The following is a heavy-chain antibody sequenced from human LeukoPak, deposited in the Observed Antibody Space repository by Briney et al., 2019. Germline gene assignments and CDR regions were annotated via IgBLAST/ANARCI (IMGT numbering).Heavy chain of an antibody. CDR1: GFNFRSYA. V-gene: IGHV3-23*01. CDR3: ARVTYGTIDY. J-gene: IGHJ4*02. D-gene: IGHD3-10*01. Sequence: PGGSLRLSCAASGFNFRSYAMHWVRQGPGKGLEWVSAISGSGGSTYYADSVKGRFTISRDNAKNSLYLQMNSLRAEDTAVYYCARVTYGTIDYWGQGTLVTVSS. CDR2: ISGSGGST.